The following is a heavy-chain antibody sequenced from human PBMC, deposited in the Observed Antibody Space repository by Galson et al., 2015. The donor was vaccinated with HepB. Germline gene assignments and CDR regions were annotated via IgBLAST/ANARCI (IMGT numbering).Heavy chain of an antibody. Sequence: PALVKPTQTLTLTCTFSGFSLTTSGMCVSWVRQPPGKALEWLARIDWDDDEYYSTSLKTRLTISKDTSKNQVVLTMTNMDPVDTATYYCARTYYSYGMDVWGQGTTVTVSS. V-gene: IGHV2-70*11. CDR2: IDWDDDE. J-gene: IGHJ6*02. CDR1: GFSLTTSGMC. CDR3: ARTYYSYGMDV.